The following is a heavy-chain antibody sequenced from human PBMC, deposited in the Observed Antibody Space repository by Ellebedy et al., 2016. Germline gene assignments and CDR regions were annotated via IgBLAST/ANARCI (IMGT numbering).Heavy chain of an antibody. CDR2: IHNSGST. CDR3: SRAMAHPREYYYYYMDV. CDR1: GGSISSYY. D-gene: IGHD3-10*01. Sequence: SETLSLTCTVSGGSISSYYWSWIRQPPGKGLEWVGFIHNSGSTNHNPSLKRRVTISVDTSKNQFSLKLTSVSAADTAVYYCSRAMAHPREYYYYYMDVWGKGTTVTVSS. J-gene: IGHJ6*03. V-gene: IGHV4-59*01.